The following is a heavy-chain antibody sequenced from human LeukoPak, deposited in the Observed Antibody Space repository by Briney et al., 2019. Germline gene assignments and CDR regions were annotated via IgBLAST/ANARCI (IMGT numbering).Heavy chain of an antibody. CDR2: ISSSGSTI. CDR3: ARDLGPYYYGSGSESNWFDP. CDR1: GFTFSDYY. Sequence: PGGSLRLSCAASGFTFSDYYMSWIRQAPGKGLEWVSYISSSGSTIYYADSVKGRFTISRDNAKNSLYLQMNSLRAEDTAVYYCARDLGPYYYGSGSESNWFDPWGQGTLVTVSS. V-gene: IGHV3-11*01. J-gene: IGHJ5*02. D-gene: IGHD3-10*01.